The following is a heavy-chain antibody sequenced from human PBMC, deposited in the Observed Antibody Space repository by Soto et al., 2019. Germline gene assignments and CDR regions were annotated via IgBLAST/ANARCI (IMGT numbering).Heavy chain of an antibody. CDR2: IYYSGST. V-gene: IGHV4-59*01. Sequence: SETLSLTCTVSGGSISSYYWSWIRQPPGKGLEWIGYIYYSGSTNYNPSLKSRVTISVDTSKNQFSLKLSSVTAADTAVYYCAMTYDSSRAYYFDYWGQGPLVTVSS. J-gene: IGHJ4*02. D-gene: IGHD3-22*01. CDR1: GGSISSYY. CDR3: AMTYDSSRAYYFDY.